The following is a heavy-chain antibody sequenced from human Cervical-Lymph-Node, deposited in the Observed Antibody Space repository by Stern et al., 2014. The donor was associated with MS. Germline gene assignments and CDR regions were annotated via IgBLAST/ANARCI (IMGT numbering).Heavy chain of an antibody. J-gene: IGHJ4*02. CDR2: INPADGAT. CDR1: GYRFTSYY. V-gene: IGHV1-46*03. CDR3: ARGYSSGSRYYYLDY. D-gene: IGHD6-19*01. Sequence: VQLVESGAEVKKPGASVKISCKASGYRFTSYYLHWVRQAPGQRLEWMGLINPADGATRYAQRFQGRVTVTRDTSTSTVYLELSSLRSEDTALYYCARGYSSGSRYYYLDYWGQGTLVTGSS.